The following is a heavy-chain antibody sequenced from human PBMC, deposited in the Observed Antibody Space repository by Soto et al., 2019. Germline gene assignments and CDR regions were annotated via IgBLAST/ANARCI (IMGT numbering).Heavy chain of an antibody. Sequence: QVQLMQSGAEVKKPGASVKVSCKASGDTFTDYYIHWVRQLPGQGLEWMGTVNPTGGHTTYAQHFLGRVTMTRDTSTSTLYMELTSLTSDDTAIYYCARGGHVVVVTAALDYWGQGTLVTVSS. CDR2: VNPTGGHT. V-gene: IGHV1-46*01. CDR3: ARGGHVVVVTAALDY. J-gene: IGHJ4*02. D-gene: IGHD2-21*02. CDR1: GDTFTDYY.